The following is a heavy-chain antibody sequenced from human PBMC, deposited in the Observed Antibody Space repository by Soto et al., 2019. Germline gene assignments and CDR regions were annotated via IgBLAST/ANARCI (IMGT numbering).Heavy chain of an antibody. CDR3: AREMGMAGRAFDI. J-gene: IGHJ3*02. D-gene: IGHD1-26*01. V-gene: IGHV3-74*01. Sequence: GGSLRLSCAASGFTFSSYWMHWVRQAPGKGLVWVSRINSDGSSTSYADSVKGRFTISRDNTKNTLYLQMNSLRAEDTAVYYCAREMGMAGRAFDIWGQGTMVTVSS. CDR1: GFTFSSYW. CDR2: INSDGSST.